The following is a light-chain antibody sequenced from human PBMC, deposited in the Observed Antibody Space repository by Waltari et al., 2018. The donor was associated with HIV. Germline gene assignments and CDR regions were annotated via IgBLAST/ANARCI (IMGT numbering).Light chain of an antibody. Sequence: IQMTQSPSTLSASVGDRVTIICRASQSISGWLAWYQQKPGKAPKLLIYKTSSLERGVPSRFSGSGSGTEFTLTISSLQPDDFATYHCQHYDSYSKTFGQGTKVEIE. J-gene: IGKJ1*01. CDR2: KTS. CDR1: QSISGW. CDR3: QHYDSYSKT. V-gene: IGKV1-5*03.